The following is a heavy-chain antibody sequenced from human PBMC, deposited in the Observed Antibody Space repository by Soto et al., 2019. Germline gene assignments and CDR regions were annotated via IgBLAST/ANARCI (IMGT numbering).Heavy chain of an antibody. CDR1: GYTFTSYT. D-gene: IGHD6-13*01. CDR2: INAGNGNT. J-gene: IGHJ4*02. CDR3: AKEMWQHLTIAY. Sequence: ASVTVSCKAFGYTFTSYTLHWVRPAPGQRLEWMGGINAGNGNTKYSQKFQGRVTITRDTSASTAYMELSSLRFEDTAVYYFAKEMWQHLTIAYWGQGTLVTFSS. V-gene: IGHV1-3*01.